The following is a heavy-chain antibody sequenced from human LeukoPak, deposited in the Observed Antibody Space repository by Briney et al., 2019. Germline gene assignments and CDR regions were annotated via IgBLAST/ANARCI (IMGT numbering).Heavy chain of an antibody. V-gene: IGHV3-23*01. CDR2: ISGSGDST. D-gene: IGHD3-16*01. Sequence: TGVSLRLSCAASGFTVSVYAMSWVRQAPGKGLEWVSLISGSGDSTYYADSVKGRFTISRENSKNTLYLQMTSLRAEDTAVYYCAKVPRMAWGENWGQGTLVTVSS. J-gene: IGHJ4*02. CDR3: AKVPRMAWGEN. CDR1: GFTVSVYA.